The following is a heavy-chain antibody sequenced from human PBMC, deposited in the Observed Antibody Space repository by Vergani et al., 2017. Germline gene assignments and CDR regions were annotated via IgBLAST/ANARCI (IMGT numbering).Heavy chain of an antibody. CDR2: IRSKANSYAT. Sequence: EVQLVESGGGLVQPGGSLKLSCAASGFTFSGSAMHWVRQASGKGLEWVGRIRSKANSYATAYAASVKGRFTISRDDSKNTAYLQMNSLKTEDTAVYYCTGPRFYDSSGYYPFGYWGQGTLVTVSS. CDR3: TGPRFYDSSGYYPFGY. J-gene: IGHJ4*02. V-gene: IGHV3-73*02. CDR1: GFTFSGSA. D-gene: IGHD3-22*01.